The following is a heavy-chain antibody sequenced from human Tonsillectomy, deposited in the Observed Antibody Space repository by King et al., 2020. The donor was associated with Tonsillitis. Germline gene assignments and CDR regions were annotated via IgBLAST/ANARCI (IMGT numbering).Heavy chain of an antibody. V-gene: IGHV3-11*01. Sequence: HVQLVESGGGLVKPGGSLRLSCAASGFTLSDYYMSWIRQAPGKGLEWVSYICGSGTTKYYADSVKGRFTISRDNAKNSLYLRMNSLRAEDTAVYYCARGLVDRPVVMSVYFCYGADVWGQGTTVTVSS. CDR3: ARGLVDRPVVMSVYFCYGADV. CDR2: ICGSGTTK. CDR1: GFTLSDYY. J-gene: IGHJ6*02. D-gene: IGHD3-22*01.